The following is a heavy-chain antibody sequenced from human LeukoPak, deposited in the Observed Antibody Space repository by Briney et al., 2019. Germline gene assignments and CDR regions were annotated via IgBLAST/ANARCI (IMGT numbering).Heavy chain of an antibody. CDR3: AIDYTEGITWYYYFDY. V-gene: IGHV3-23*01. CDR1: GFTLSSYS. Sequence: GGSLRLSCAASGFTLSSYSMSWVRQAPGKGLEWVAALSVGGGDTYYADSVKGRFTISRDISKSTLYLQMNGLRAEDTATYYCAIDYTEGITWYYYFDYWGQGTLVSVSS. CDR2: LSVGGGDT. J-gene: IGHJ4*02. D-gene: IGHD3-16*01.